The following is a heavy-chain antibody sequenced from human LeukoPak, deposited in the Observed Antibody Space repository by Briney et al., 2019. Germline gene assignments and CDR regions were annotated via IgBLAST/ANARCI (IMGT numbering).Heavy chain of an antibody. CDR1: GYSFTSYW. CDR3: ATLGYCSSTSRYDFDY. J-gene: IGHJ4*02. CDR2: IYPGDSDT. D-gene: IGHD2-2*01. V-gene: IGHV5-51*01. Sequence: GESLKISCKGSGYSFTSYWIGWVRQMPGKGLEWMGIIYPGDSDTRYSPSFQGQVTISADKSISTAYLQRSSLKASDTAMYYCATLGYCSSTSRYDFDYWGQGTLVTVSS.